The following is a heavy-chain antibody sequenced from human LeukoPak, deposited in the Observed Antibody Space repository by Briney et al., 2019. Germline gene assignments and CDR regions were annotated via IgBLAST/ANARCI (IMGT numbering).Heavy chain of an antibody. CDR2: MREDGTEI. D-gene: IGHD3/OR15-3a*01. V-gene: IGHV3-7*01. CDR1: GFPFNVQT. CDR3: ATRGLSGYYYGMDV. Sequence: GGSLRLSCAASGFPFNVQTMSWVRQAPGKGLDWVASMREDGTEIHYVDSVKGRFTISRDNPKNTVYLQMNSLRAEDTAVYYCATRGLSGYYYGMDVWGQGTTVTVSS. J-gene: IGHJ6*02.